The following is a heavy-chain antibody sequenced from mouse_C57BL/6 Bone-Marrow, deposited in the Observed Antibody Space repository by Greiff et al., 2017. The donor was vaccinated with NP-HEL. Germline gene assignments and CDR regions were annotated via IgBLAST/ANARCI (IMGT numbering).Heavy chain of an antibody. Sequence: EVQLQQSVAELVRPGASVKLSCTASGFTIKNTYMHWVKQRPEQGLEWIGRIDPENGNTKYAQKFQGKATLTADTSSNTAYLQLSSLTSEDSAIYSGAWYDATERAWSLDVWGKGTTVTVSS. CDR3: AWYDATERAWSLDV. V-gene: IGHV14-3*01. CDR1: GFTIKNTY. D-gene: IGHD2-3*01. CDR2: IDPENGNT. J-gene: IGHJ1*03.